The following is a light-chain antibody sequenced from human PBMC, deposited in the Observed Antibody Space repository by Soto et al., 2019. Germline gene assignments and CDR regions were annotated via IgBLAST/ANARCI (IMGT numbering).Light chain of an antibody. V-gene: IGLV1-44*01. CDR3: AAWDASLNGPV. CDR2: SNN. CDR1: SSNIGSNA. Sequence: QSVLTQPPSASGTPGQRVTISCSRSSSNIGSNAAHWYQQLPGTAPKLLIYSNNQRPSGVPDRFSGSKSGTSASLAISGLQSEDEADYYCAAWDASLNGPVFGGGTKLTVL. J-gene: IGLJ3*02.